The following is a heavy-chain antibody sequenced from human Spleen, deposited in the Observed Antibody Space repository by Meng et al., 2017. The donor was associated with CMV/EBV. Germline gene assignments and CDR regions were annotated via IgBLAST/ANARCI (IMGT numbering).Heavy chain of an antibody. J-gene: IGHJ4*02. V-gene: IGHV4-34*01. CDR3: ATYYYDSSGYYCFDY. CDR2: INHSGST. Sequence: QVQLPAWGAGMWKTSEHLSLPLAVYGGCFSGYYWSWIRQPPGKGLEWIGEINHSGSTNYNPSLKSRVTISVDTSKNQFSLKLSSVTAADTAVYYCATYYYDSSGYYCFDYWGQGTLVTVSS. CDR1: GGCFSGYY. D-gene: IGHD3-22*01.